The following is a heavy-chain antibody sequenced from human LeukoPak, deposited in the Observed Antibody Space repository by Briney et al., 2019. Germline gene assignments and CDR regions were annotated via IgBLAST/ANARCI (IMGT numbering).Heavy chain of an antibody. CDR1: GFTFDDYG. V-gene: IGHV3-23*01. D-gene: IGHD3-10*01. Sequence: GGSLRLSCAASGFTFDDYGMSWVRQAPGKRLEWVSAISGSGGSTYYADSVKGRFTISRDNSKNTLYLQMNSLRAEDTAVYYCAKVPVVRGVIPYYFDYWGQGTLVTVSS. CDR2: ISGSGGST. CDR3: AKVPVVRGVIPYYFDY. J-gene: IGHJ4*02.